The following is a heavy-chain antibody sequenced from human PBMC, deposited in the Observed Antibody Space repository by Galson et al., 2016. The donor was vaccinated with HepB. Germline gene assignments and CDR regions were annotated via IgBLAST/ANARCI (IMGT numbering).Heavy chain of an antibody. CDR1: SGSFSGYY. CDR3: AGRGVSSED. J-gene: IGHJ4*01. Sequence: SETLSLTCAAYSGSFSGYYWTWIRQPPGKGLEWIGEINHNGNTNYSPSLKTRVTISADTSKKQFYLKVTSVTAADAAVYYCAGRGVSSEDWGHGTLVTVSS. CDR2: INHNGNT. V-gene: IGHV4-34*01.